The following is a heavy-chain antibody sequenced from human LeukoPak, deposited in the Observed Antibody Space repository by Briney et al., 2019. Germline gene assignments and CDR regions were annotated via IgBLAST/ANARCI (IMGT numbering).Heavy chain of an antibody. V-gene: IGHV4-34*01. Sequence: SETLSLTCAVYGGSFSGYYWGWIRQPPGKGLEWIGEINHSGSTNYNPSLKSRVTIPVDTSKNQFSLKLSSVTAADTAVYYCARGEPYNWNYVHFDYWGQGTLVTVSS. CDR1: GGSFSGYY. D-gene: IGHD1-7*01. CDR2: INHSGST. J-gene: IGHJ4*02. CDR3: ARGEPYNWNYVHFDY.